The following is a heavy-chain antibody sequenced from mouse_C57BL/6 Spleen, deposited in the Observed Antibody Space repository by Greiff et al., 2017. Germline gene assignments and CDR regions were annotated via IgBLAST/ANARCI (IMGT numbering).Heavy chain of an antibody. J-gene: IGHJ1*03. D-gene: IGHD1-1*01. V-gene: IGHV1-69*01. CDR3: ARYPPITTVVDWYFDV. CDR1: GYTFTSYW. CDR2: IDPSDSYT. Sequence: QVQLQQPGAELVMPGASVKLSCKASGYTFTSYWLHWVKQRPGQGLEWIGEIDPSDSYTNYHQKFKGKSTLTVDKSSSTAYMQLSSLTSEDSAVYYCARYPPITTVVDWYFDVWGTGTTVTVSS.